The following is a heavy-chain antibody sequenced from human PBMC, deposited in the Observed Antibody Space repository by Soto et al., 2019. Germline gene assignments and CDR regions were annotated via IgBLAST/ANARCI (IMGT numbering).Heavy chain of an antibody. D-gene: IGHD3-22*01. J-gene: IGHJ6*02. Sequence: GASVKVSCKASGYTFTGYYMHWVRQAPGQGLDWMGWINPNSGGTNYAQKFQGWVTMTRDTSISTAYMELSRLRSDDTAVYYCARAYDRGYYYYGMDVWGQGTTVTVSS. V-gene: IGHV1-2*04. CDR2: INPNSGGT. CDR1: GYTFTGYY. CDR3: ARAYDRGYYYYGMDV.